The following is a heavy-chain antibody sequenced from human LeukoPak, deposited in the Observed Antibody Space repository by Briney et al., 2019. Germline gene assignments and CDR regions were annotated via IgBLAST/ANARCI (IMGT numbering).Heavy chain of an antibody. CDR1: GYTFTGYY. V-gene: IGHV1-2*02. CDR3: ARRGGFGYYYGMDV. CDR2: INPNSGGT. D-gene: IGHD2-15*01. J-gene: IGHJ6*02. Sequence: ASVKVSCKASGYTFTGYYMHWVRQAPGQGLEWMGWINPNSGGTNYAQKFQGRVTMTRDTSISTAYLQWGSLKASDTAMYYCARRGGFGYYYGMDVWGQGTTVTVSS.